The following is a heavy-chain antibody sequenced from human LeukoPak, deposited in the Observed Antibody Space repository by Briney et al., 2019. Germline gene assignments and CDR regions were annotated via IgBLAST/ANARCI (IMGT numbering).Heavy chain of an antibody. CDR2: IYYSGNT. J-gene: IGHJ4*02. Sequence: PSETLSLTCTVSGDSFSSYYWSWIRQPPGKGLEWIGYIYYSGNTKYNPSLNSRVTISVGTSKNQFSLKLSSVTAADTAVYYCARVADGYWGQGILVTVSS. D-gene: IGHD5-24*01. CDR1: GDSFSSYY. V-gene: IGHV4-59*01. CDR3: ARVADGY.